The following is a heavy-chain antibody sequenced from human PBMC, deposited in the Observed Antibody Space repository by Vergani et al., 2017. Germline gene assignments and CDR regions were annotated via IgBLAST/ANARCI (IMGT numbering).Heavy chain of an antibody. V-gene: IGHV5-51*01. Sequence: EVQLVQSGAEVKKPGESLKISCKGSGYSFTSYWIGWVRQMPGKGLEWMGIIYPGDSDTRYSPSFQGQVTISADKSNSTAYLQWSSLKASDTAMYYCARAPGYCSGGSCLNWFDPWGQGTLVTVSS. CDR3: ARAPGYCSGGSCLNWFDP. J-gene: IGHJ5*02. D-gene: IGHD2-15*01. CDR1: GYSFTSYW. CDR2: IYPGDSDT.